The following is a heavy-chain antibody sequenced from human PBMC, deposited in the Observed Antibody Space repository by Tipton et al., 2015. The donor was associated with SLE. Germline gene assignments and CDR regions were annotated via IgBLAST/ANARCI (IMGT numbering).Heavy chain of an antibody. CDR1: GGSFSGYY. D-gene: IGHD6-19*01. V-gene: IGHV4-38-2*01. Sequence: TLSLTCAVYGGSFSGYYWGWIRQPPGKGLECIGTIYHSGSTYYNPSLKSRVTISVDTSKNQFSLKLSSVTAADTAVYYCASIQWRGNAFDIWGQGTMVTVSS. CDR2: IYHSGST. CDR3: ASIQWRGNAFDI. J-gene: IGHJ3*02.